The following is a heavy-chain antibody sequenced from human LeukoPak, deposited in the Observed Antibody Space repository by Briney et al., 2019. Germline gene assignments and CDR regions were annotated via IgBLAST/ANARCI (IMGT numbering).Heavy chain of an antibody. CDR1: GGSISSGSYY. CDR3: ARHLAYCGGDCYYDY. Sequence: SETLSLTCTVSGGSISSGSYYWSWIRQPAGKGLEWIGRIYTSGSTNYNPSLKSRVTISVDTSKNQFSLKLSSVTAADTAVYYCARHLAYCGGDCYYDYRGQGTLVTVSS. J-gene: IGHJ4*02. CDR2: IYTSGST. D-gene: IGHD2-21*02. V-gene: IGHV4-61*02.